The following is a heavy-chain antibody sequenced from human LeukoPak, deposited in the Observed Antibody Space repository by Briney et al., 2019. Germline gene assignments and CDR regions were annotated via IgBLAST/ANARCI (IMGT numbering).Heavy chain of an antibody. Sequence: SETLSRTASVYGLSCCVYYWSRIRQPPGNGLVGIGSIYYSGSTYYNPSLKSRVSISVDTYKNKFSLKMSSVTAADKDVYYCARGASLTTVVTRGNYMDVWGKGTTVTVSS. D-gene: IGHD4-23*01. J-gene: IGHJ6*03. CDR1: GLSCCVYY. CDR3: ARGASLTTVVTRGNYMDV. V-gene: IGHV4-34*01. CDR2: IYYSGST.